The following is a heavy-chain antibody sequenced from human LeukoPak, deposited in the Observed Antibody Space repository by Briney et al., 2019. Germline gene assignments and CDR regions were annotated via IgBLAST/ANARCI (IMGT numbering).Heavy chain of an antibody. D-gene: IGHD1-26*01. CDR3: ARDGGGGSYSGNYYYYYMDV. Sequence: SVKVSCKASGGTFSSYAISWVRQAPGQGLEWMGGVFPIFGTANYAQKFQGGLTITTYESTSTAYMELRSLRSEDTAVYYCARDGGGGSYSGNYYYYYMDVWGKGTTVTVSS. CDR2: VFPIFGTA. V-gene: IGHV1-69*05. CDR1: GGTFSSYA. J-gene: IGHJ6*03.